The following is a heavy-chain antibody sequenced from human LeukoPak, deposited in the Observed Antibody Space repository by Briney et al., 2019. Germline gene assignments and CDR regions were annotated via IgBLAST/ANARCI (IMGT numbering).Heavy chain of an antibody. CDR1: GYSFTSYS. Sequence: ASVKVSCKASGYSFTSYSIIWVRQAPGQGLEWMGWISAYNGNTNYAQKLQGRVTMTTDTSTSTAYMELRSLRSDDTAVYYCARGTSWYKGVGYYYYYMDVWGKGTTVTVSS. J-gene: IGHJ6*03. CDR2: ISAYNGNT. D-gene: IGHD2-2*02. V-gene: IGHV1-18*01. CDR3: ARGTSWYKGVGYYYYYMDV.